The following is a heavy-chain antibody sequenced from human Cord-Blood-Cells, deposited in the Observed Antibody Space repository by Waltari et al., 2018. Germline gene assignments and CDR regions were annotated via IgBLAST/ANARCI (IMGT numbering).Heavy chain of an antibody. D-gene: IGHD5-18*01. CDR1: GGSFSGYY. V-gene: IGHV4-34*01. CDR3: AREPLTGDTGDWYFDL. CDR2: IKHSGST. Sequence: QVQLQPWGAGLLKPSATLSLTCAVYGGSFSGYYWSWIRPPPGKGLEWTGEIKHSGSTNYNPSLKSRVTISVDTSKNQFSLKLSSVTAADTAVYYCAREPLTGDTGDWYFDLWGRGTLVTVSS. J-gene: IGHJ2*01.